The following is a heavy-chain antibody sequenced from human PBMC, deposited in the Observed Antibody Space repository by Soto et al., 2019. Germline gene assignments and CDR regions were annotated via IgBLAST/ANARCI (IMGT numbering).Heavy chain of an antibody. CDR2: VSANNGFT. CDR1: GYTFTNFA. V-gene: IGHV1-18*01. D-gene: IGHD6-6*01. CDR3: ARGGAARHLDS. J-gene: IGHJ5*01. Sequence: QVSLVQSGGELRRPGASVNVSCRTSGYTFTNFALSWVRQAPGQGLEWIGFVSANNGFTHCAQKFQGRVSVKTDTSTSTVYLDLRSLSSDDTAVYYCARGGAARHLDSWGQGTPVTVSS.